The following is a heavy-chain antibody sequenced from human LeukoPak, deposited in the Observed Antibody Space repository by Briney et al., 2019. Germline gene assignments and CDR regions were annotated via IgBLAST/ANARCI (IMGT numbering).Heavy chain of an antibody. D-gene: IGHD2-21*01. Sequence: GGSLRLSCAASGFTFSNYAMSWVRQAPGKGLEWVSSLSDNGGSPYYADSVKGRFTISRDNSKNTLYLHMNSLRVEDTAVYYCAKDPETYSRRWFDSWGQGTLVNVSS. CDR2: LSDNGGSP. CDR1: GFTFSNYA. J-gene: IGHJ5*01. CDR3: AKDPETYSRRWFDS. V-gene: IGHV3-23*01.